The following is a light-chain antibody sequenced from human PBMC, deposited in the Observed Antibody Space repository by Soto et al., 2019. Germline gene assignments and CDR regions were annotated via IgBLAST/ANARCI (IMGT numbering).Light chain of an antibody. J-gene: IGLJ3*02. Sequence: QSVLTQPPSVSGAPGQRVTISCTGSSSNIGAGFDVHWYHQLPGTAPKLLIYTNINRPSGVPDRFSGSKSDTSASLAITGLQAEDEGDFYCQSFDGSLRDWVFGGGTKLTVL. V-gene: IGLV1-40*01. CDR2: TNI. CDR1: SSNIGAGFD. CDR3: QSFDGSLRDWV.